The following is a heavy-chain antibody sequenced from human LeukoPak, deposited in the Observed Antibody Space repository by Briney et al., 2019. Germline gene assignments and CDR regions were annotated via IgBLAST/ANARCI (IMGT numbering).Heavy chain of an antibody. V-gene: IGHV3-48*04. Sequence: GGSLRSSGAASGFTFSIYSMNWVRKAPGKGLEWVSFISSSSSTIYYSDSVKGRFTISRDNAKNSLYLQMNSLRAEDTAVYYCARLSSSLIDYWGQGTLVTVSS. CDR3: ARLSSSLIDY. J-gene: IGHJ4*02. CDR1: GFTFSIYS. CDR2: ISSSSSTI. D-gene: IGHD6-13*01.